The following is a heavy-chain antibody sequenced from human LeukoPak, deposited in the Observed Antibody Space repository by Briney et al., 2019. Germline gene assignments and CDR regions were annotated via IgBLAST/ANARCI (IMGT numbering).Heavy chain of an antibody. V-gene: IGHV4-59*08. CDR2: IYYSGNT. Sequence: PSETLSLTCTVSGGSISSYYWSWFRQPPGKGLEWIGYIYYSGNTNYNPSLKSRVTISLDTSKNQFYLKLSSVTAADTAVYYCARGSYGSGSSFSPFYSWGQGTLVTVSS. CDR1: GGSISSYY. CDR3: ARGSYGSGSSFSPFYS. J-gene: IGHJ4*02. D-gene: IGHD3-10*01.